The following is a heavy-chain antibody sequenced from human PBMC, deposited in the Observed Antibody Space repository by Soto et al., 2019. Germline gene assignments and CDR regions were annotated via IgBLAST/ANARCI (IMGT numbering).Heavy chain of an antibody. Sequence: ASVKVSCKASGGTFSSYAISWVRQAPGQGLEWMGGIIPIFGTANYAQKFQGRVTITADESTSTAYMELSSLRSEDTAVYYCARSPSRVWFGELAQGPFDYWGQGTLVTVSS. CDR1: GGTFSSYA. CDR2: IIPIFGTA. V-gene: IGHV1-69*13. D-gene: IGHD3-10*01. CDR3: ARSPSRVWFGELAQGPFDY. J-gene: IGHJ4*02.